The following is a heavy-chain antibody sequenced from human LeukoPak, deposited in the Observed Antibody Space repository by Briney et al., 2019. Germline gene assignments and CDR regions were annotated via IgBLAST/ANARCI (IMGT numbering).Heavy chain of an antibody. V-gene: IGHV3-23*01. J-gene: IGHJ4*02. D-gene: IGHD3-22*01. CDR1: GFTFSAYA. CDR3: ARDSGYPFDY. Sequence: GGSPRLSCVASGFTFSAYAMNWVRQAPGKGLEWVSLVSAGGDTTHSADSVKGRFTITRDNAKNSLYLQMNSLRAEDTAVYYCARDSGYPFDYWGQGTLVTVSS. CDR2: VSAGGDTT.